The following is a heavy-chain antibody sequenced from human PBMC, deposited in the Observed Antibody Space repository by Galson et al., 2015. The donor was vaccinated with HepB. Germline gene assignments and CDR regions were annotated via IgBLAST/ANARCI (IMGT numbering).Heavy chain of an antibody. Sequence: SLRLSCAASGFTFSSYWMSWVRQAPGKGLEWVANIKQDGSEKYYVDSVKGRFTISRDNAKNSLYLQMNSLRAEDTAVYYCARAKANTSTYYDFWSGYFIPPYYYYYYMDVWGKGTTVTVSS. V-gene: IGHV3-7*01. CDR2: IKQDGSEK. J-gene: IGHJ6*03. D-gene: IGHD3-3*01. CDR3: ARAKANTSTYYDFWSGYFIPPYYYYYYMDV. CDR1: GFTFSSYW.